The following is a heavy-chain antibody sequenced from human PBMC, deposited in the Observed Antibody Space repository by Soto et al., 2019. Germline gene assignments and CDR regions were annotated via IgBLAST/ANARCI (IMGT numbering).Heavy chain of an antibody. D-gene: IGHD3-9*01. Sequence: EVQLVESGGGLVKPGGSLRLSCAASGFTFSNAWMNWVRQAPGKGLEWVGRIKSKIDGGTTDYAAPVKGRFTISRDDSKNTLYLQMNSLKTEDTAVYYCTTEPPVLLYFDWLTDDAPFDYWGQGTLVTVSS. CDR1: GFTFSNAW. CDR3: TTEPPVLLYFDWLTDDAPFDY. CDR2: IKSKIDGGTT. V-gene: IGHV3-15*07. J-gene: IGHJ4*02.